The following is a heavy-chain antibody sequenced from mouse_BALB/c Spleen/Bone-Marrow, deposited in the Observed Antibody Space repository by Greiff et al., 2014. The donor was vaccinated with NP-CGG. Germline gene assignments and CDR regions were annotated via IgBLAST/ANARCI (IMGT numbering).Heavy chain of an antibody. Sequence: VQLQESGAGLVRPGVSVKISCKGSGYTFTDYAMHWVKQSHAKSLEWIGVISTYYGDASYNQKFKGKATMTVDKSSSTAYMELARLTSEDSANYYWTREGSTMITTFADWGQGTLVTISA. CDR1: GYTFTDYA. J-gene: IGHJ3*01. D-gene: IGHD2-4*01. V-gene: IGHV1S137*01. CDR2: ISTYYGDA. CDR3: TREGSTMITTFAD.